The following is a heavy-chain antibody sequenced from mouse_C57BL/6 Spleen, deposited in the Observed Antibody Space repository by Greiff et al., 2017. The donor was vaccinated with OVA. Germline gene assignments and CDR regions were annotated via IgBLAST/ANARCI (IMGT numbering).Heavy chain of an antibody. D-gene: IGHD2-3*01. J-gene: IGHJ2*01. CDR3: TDAGYYGY. CDR2: IRLKSDNYAT. Sequence: EVKLVESGGGLVQPGGSMKLSCVASGFTFSNYWMNWVRQSPEKGLEWVAQIRLKSDNYATHYAESVKGRFTISRDDSKSSVYLQMNNLRAEDTGIYYCTDAGYYGYWGQGTTLTVSS. V-gene: IGHV6-3*01. CDR1: GFTFSNYW.